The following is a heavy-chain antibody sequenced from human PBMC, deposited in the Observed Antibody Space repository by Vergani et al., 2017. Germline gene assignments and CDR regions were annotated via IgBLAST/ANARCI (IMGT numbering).Heavy chain of an antibody. Sequence: QLQLQESGPGLVKPSATLSLTCSVSGASIRSSNYYWGWIRQPPGKGLEWIASIYYSGSTYYNPSLKSRGTISVDTSKNQFSLKLSSVTAADTAVYFCARHSTVEWLVKLGWIDPWGKGIRVTVSS. CDR2: IYYSGST. V-gene: IGHV4-39*01. D-gene: IGHD6-19*01. CDR3: ARHSTVEWLVKLGWIDP. J-gene: IGHJ5*02. CDR1: GASIRSSNYY.